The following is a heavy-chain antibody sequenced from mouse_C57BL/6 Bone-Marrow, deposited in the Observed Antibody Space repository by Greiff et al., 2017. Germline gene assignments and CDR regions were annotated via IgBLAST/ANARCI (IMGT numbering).Heavy chain of an antibody. CDR1: GFTFSNYW. Sequence: DVMLVESGGGLVQPGGSMKLSCVASGFTFSNYWMNWVRQSPEQGLEWVAQIRLKSDNYATHYAESVKGRFTISRDDSKSSVYLQMNNLRAEDTGIYYCTGYSNYDFDYWGQGTTLTVSS. J-gene: IGHJ2*01. CDR3: TGYSNYDFDY. CDR2: IRLKSDNYAT. V-gene: IGHV6-3*01. D-gene: IGHD2-5*01.